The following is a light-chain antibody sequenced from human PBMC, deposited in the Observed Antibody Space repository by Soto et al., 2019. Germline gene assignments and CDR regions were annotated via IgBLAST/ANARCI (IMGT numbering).Light chain of an antibody. J-gene: IGKJ4*01. V-gene: IGKV1-33*01. Sequence: DLQMTQSPSSLSASVGDRVTITCRASQDISNYLNWYQQKPGKAPKLLIYDASNLETGVPSRFSGSGSGTDFTFTISSLQPEDIATYYCQQYDNLPFTFGGGTKVEIK. CDR1: QDISNY. CDR3: QQYDNLPFT. CDR2: DAS.